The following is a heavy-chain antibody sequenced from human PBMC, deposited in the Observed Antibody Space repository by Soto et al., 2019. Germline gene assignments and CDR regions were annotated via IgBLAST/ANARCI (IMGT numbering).Heavy chain of an antibody. V-gene: IGHV3-23*01. Sequence: GGSLRLSCAASGFPFSSYAMSWVRQAPGKGLEWVSAISGSGGSTYYADSVKGRFTISRDNSKNALYLQMNSLRAEDTAVYYCAKSYSSYYYGMDVWGQGTTVTVSS. CDR1: GFPFSSYA. CDR2: ISGSGGST. D-gene: IGHD6-13*01. J-gene: IGHJ6*02. CDR3: AKSYSSYYYGMDV.